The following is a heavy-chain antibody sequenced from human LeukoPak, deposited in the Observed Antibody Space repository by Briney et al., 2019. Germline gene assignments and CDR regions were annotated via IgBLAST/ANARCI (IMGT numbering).Heavy chain of an antibody. V-gene: IGHV3-23*01. Sequence: GGSLRLSCAASGFTFSPYAMIWVRQAPGKGLEWVSTISVSGANTYYADSVKGRFTISRDNSKNTLYLQMNSLRAEDTAVYYCARGRGSYYFDYWGQGTLVTVSS. J-gene: IGHJ4*02. D-gene: IGHD1-26*01. CDR2: ISVSGANT. CDR3: ARGRGSYYFDY. CDR1: GFTFSPYA.